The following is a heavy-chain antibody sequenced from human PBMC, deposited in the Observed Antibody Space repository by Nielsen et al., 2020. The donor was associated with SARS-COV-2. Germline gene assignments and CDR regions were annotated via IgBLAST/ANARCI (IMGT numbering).Heavy chain of an antibody. J-gene: IGHJ4*02. V-gene: IGHV3-23*01. CDR3: AKQAAAGVIYYFDC. CDR2: ISGSGGST. D-gene: IGHD6-13*01. CDR1: EFTFSSYA. Sequence: GVLKISCAASEFTFSSYAMSWVRQAPGKGLEWVSAISGSGGSTYYADSVKGRFTISRDNSKNTLYLQMNSLRAEDTAVYYCAKQAAAGVIYYFDCWGQGTLVTVSS.